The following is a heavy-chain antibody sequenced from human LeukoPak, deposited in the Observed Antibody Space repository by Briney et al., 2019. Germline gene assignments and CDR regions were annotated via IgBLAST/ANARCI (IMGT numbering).Heavy chain of an antibody. J-gene: IGHJ4*02. CDR3: ARVDSSSSLYYFDY. CDR2: INPGGGST. CDR1: GYTFISYY. D-gene: IGHD6-6*01. Sequence: ASVKVSCKASGYTFISYYIHWVRQAPGQGLQWMGIINPGGGSTTYAQKFQGRVTMTRDTSTSTVYMELSRLRSDDTAVYYCARVDSSSSLYYFDYWGQGTLVTVSS. V-gene: IGHV1-46*01.